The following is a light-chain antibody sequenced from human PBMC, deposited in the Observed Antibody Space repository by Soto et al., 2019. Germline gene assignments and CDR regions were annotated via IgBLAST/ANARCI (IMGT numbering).Light chain of an antibody. Sequence: EIVLTQSPATLSLSPGERATLSCRASQSVSSHLAWYQQKPGQAPRRLIYDASNRATGIPARFSGSGSGTDFAVTISGLEAGGFAGYYCQQRSNWQFTFGPGTKVDIK. V-gene: IGKV3-11*01. CDR3: QQRSNWQFT. CDR2: DAS. J-gene: IGKJ3*01. CDR1: QSVSSH.